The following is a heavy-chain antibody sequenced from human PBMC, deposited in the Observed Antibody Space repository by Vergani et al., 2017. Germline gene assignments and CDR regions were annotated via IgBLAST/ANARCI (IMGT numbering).Heavy chain of an antibody. Sequence: QVQLVQSGSELKKPGASVKVSCKASGYTFTSYALNWVRQAPGQGLEWMGWITTHTGIPTYAQDFTGRFVFSLDTSVSTAYLQISSLKAQDTAVYYCARSFRGSYQGWFDPWGQGTLVTVSS. V-gene: IGHV7-4-1*02. D-gene: IGHD1-26*01. CDR3: ARSFRGSYQGWFDP. CDR1: GYTFTSYA. CDR2: ITTHTGIP. J-gene: IGHJ5*02.